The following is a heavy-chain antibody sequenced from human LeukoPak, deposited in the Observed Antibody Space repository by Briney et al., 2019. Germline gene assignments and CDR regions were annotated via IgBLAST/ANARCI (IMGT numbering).Heavy chain of an antibody. J-gene: IGHJ4*02. CDR3: AKDGRPGYSSGWYDY. Sequence: PGRSLRLSCAASGFTFSSYAMSWVRQAPGKGLEWVSAISGSGGSTYYADSVKGRFTISRDNSKNTLYLQMNSLRAEDTAVYYCAKDGRPGYSSGWYDYWGQGTLVTVSS. V-gene: IGHV3-23*01. CDR2: ISGSGGST. CDR1: GFTFSSYA. D-gene: IGHD6-19*01.